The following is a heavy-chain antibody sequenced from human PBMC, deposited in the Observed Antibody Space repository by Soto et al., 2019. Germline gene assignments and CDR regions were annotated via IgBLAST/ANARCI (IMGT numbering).Heavy chain of an antibody. J-gene: IGHJ5*02. D-gene: IGHD2-21*02. CDR1: GYTFTGYG. Sequence: ASVKVSCKASGYTFTGYGISWVRQAPGQGLEWMGWISAYNGNTNYAQKLQGRVTMTTDTSTSTAYMELRSLRSDDTAVYYCARVVVTAIPTYNWFDPWGQGTLVT. CDR2: ISAYNGNT. CDR3: ARVVVTAIPTYNWFDP. V-gene: IGHV1-18*01.